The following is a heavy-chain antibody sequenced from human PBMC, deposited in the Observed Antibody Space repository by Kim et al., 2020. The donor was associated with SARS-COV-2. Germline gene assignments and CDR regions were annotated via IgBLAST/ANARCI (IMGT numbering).Heavy chain of an antibody. V-gene: IGHV4-39*01. CDR1: GGSISSSSYY. J-gene: IGHJ4*02. D-gene: IGHD5-18*01. CDR3: ARHRRRLHFDY. Sequence: SETLSLTCTVSGGSISSSSYYWGWIRQPPGKGLEWIGSIYYSGSTYYNPSLKSRVTISVDTSKNQFSLKLSSVTAADTAVYYCARHRRRLHFDYWGQGTLVTVSS. CDR2: IYYSGST.